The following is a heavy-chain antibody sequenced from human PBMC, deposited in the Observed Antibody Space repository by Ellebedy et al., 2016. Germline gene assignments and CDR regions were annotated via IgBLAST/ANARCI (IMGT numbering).Heavy chain of an antibody. J-gene: IGHJ4*02. CDR2: IYGNDVK. D-gene: IGHD4-11*01. Sequence: SGPTLVKPTQTLTLTCTVSGFSLSTSGVVVGWIRQPPGKALEWLASIYGNDVKHYSPSLQSRLTITKDTSNNQVVLTLTNMDPVDTATYYCVHRTTITSVDYWGQGFLVTVSS. CDR3: VHRTTITSVDY. CDR1: GFSLSTSGVV. V-gene: IGHV2-5*01.